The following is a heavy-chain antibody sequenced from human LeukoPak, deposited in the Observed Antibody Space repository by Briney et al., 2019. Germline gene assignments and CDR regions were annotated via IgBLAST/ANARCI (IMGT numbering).Heavy chain of an antibody. CDR3: ARDLDSSGYYYAY. Sequence: GGSLRLSCAASGFTFSSFAMHWVRQAPGKGLEWVAVISFDGSDKYHAEAVKGRFTISRDNSENTVYLQMNSLRAEDTAVYYCARDLDSSGYYYAYWGQGSLVTVSS. J-gene: IGHJ4*02. CDR1: GFTFSSFA. CDR2: ISFDGSDK. D-gene: IGHD3-22*01. V-gene: IGHV3-30*04.